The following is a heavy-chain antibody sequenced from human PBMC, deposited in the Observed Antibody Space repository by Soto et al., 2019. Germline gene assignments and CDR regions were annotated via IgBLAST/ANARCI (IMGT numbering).Heavy chain of an antibody. CDR3: ARVIIVRRGYFDF. D-gene: IGHD2-2*01. CDR2: ISGTSTYI. J-gene: IGHJ4*02. V-gene: IGHV3-21*01. Sequence: EVQLVESGGGLVKPGGSLRLSCAGSGFTFSSYTMNWVRQAPGKGLEWVASISGTSTYIHYADSVKGRFTISRDNAKKSLYLQMNSLRAEDTAVYYCARVIIVRRGYFDFWGQGPLVTVSS. CDR1: GFTFSSYT.